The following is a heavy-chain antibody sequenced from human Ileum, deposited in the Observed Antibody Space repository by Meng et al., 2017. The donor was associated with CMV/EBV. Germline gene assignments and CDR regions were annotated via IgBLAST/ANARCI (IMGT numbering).Heavy chain of an antibody. CDR3: ARGNYGFDY. CDR1: GFPFGAYY. D-gene: IGHD4-17*01. J-gene: IGHJ4*02. Sequence: LACAAPGFPFGAYYMTWVRQAPGKGLEWVSYITGSGDIIYYADSVKGRFTISRDNAKSSLYLEINSLRAEDTAVYYCARGNYGFDYWGQGTLVTVSS. V-gene: IGHV3-11*01. CDR2: ITGSGDII.